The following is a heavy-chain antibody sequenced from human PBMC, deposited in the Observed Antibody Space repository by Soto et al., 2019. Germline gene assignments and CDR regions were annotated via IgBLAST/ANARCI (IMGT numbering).Heavy chain of an antibody. V-gene: IGHV3-23*01. CDR3: AKVREPYSNYAYYFDY. J-gene: IGHJ4*02. D-gene: IGHD4-4*01. CDR1: GFTFSSYA. Sequence: GGSLRLSCAASGFTFSSYAVSWVRQAPGKGLEWVSAISGSGGGTYYADSVKGRFTISRDNSKNTLYLQMNSLRAEDTAVYYCAKVREPYSNYAYYFDYWGQGTMVTVSS. CDR2: ISGSGGGT.